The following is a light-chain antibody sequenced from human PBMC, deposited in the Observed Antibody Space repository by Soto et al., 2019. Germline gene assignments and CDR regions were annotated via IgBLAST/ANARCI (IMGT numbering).Light chain of an antibody. CDR2: DDS. Sequence: SYELTQPPSVSVAPGQTATFLCGGDNIGYKTVHWYQQRPGQAPVLVVYDDSDRPSGIPERFSGSNSGNTASLTISGLQPEDEGDYYCSAYTARSTLVFGGGTKVTVL. J-gene: IGLJ3*02. CDR3: SAYTARSTLV. CDR1: NIGYKT. V-gene: IGLV3-21*02.